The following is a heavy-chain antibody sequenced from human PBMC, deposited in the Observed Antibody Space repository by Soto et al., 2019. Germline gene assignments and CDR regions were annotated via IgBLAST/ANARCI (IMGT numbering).Heavy chain of an antibody. V-gene: IGHV3-23*01. J-gene: IGHJ4*02. Sequence: EVQLLESGGGLVQPGKSLRLSCAASGFTFRNYGMSWVRQAPGKGLEWVSSISGSGTATYYADSVRGRFTISRDNSRDTLYVEMNSLGVEDTAIYYCARDQGTSYGLYYFDNLGQGTLVTVSS. D-gene: IGHD5-18*01. CDR3: ARDQGTSYGLYYFDN. CDR2: ISGSGTAT. CDR1: GFTFRNYG.